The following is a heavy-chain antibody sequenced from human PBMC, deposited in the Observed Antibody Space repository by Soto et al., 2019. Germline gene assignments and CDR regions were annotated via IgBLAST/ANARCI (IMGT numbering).Heavy chain of an antibody. J-gene: IGHJ4*02. CDR1: GASISGSYYY. Sequence: SETLSLTCAVSGASISGSYYYWAWLRQSPGKGPEWIGSVFYTGFTSYNPSLESRVSVSVDTSKSQFSLKLSAVTAADTAVYYCATSQKGCNWNYFDHWGQGALVTVSS. CDR2: VFYTGFT. V-gene: IGHV4-39*01. CDR3: ATSQKGCNWNYFDH. D-gene: IGHD1-20*01.